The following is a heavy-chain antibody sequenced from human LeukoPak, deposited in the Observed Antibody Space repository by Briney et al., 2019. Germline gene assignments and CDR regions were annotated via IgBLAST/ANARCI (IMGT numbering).Heavy chain of an antibody. D-gene: IGHD6-19*01. Sequence: SQTLSLTCAISGDSVSSNSAAWNWIRQSPSRGLEWLGRTYYRSKWFNDYAVSVQSRITINPDTSKNQFSLQLNSVTPEDTAVYYCARDVYSSGWYTLPSFDYWGQGTLVTVSS. CDR2: TYYRSKWFN. V-gene: IGHV6-1*01. CDR1: GDSVSSNSAA. J-gene: IGHJ4*02. CDR3: ARDVYSSGWYTLPSFDY.